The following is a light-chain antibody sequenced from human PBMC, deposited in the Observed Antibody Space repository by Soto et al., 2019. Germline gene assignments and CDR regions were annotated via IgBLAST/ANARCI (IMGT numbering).Light chain of an antibody. J-gene: IGKJ1*01. V-gene: IGKV3-20*01. CDR3: QQYAGSPTWT. CDR1: QSVSSSY. Sequence: EIVLTQSPGTLSLSPGERATLSCRASQSVSSSYLAWYQQKPGQAPRLLIYGASTRATGIPDRFSGSGSGTDFTLTISRLEPEDFAVYYCQQYAGSPTWTFGQGTKVDIK. CDR2: GAS.